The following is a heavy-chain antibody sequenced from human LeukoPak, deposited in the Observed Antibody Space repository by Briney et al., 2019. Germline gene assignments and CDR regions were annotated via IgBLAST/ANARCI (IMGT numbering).Heavy chain of an antibody. D-gene: IGHD2-15*01. CDR3: ARVHLMSAVTRRGAFDI. J-gene: IGHJ3*02. V-gene: IGHV1-2*02. CDR1: GYIFTGYY. Sequence: GASVKVSCKASGYIFTGYYMHWVRQAPGQGLEWMGWINPNSGGTNYAQKFQGGVTMTRDTSISTAYMELSRLRSDDTAVYYCARVHLMSAVTRRGAFDIWGQGTMVTVSS. CDR2: INPNSGGT.